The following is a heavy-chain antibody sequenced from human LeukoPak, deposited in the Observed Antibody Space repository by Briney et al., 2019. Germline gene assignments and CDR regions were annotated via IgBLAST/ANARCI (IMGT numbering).Heavy chain of an antibody. V-gene: IGHV3-74*01. CDR1: GFTFSSYW. CDR3: ARDKSSGYWFIDY. D-gene: IGHD3-22*01. CDR2: INSDGSST. J-gene: IGHJ4*02. Sequence: GGSLRLSCAASGFTFSSYWMHWVRQAPGKGLVWVSRINSDGSSTSYADSVKGRFTVSRDDAKNTLYLQVNSLRAEDTAVYYCARDKSSGYWFIDYWGQGTLVTVSS.